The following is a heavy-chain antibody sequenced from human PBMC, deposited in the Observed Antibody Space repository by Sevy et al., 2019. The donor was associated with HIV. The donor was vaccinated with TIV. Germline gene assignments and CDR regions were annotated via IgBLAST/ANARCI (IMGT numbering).Heavy chain of an antibody. CDR1: GFTFSNYG. J-gene: IGHJ4*02. Sequence: GGSLRLSCAASGFTFSNYGMHWVRQAPGKGLEWVSYIRYDEFNKYYADSVKGRFTISRDNSRNTLYLQMNSLRDEDTAIYYCAKGAGSGLDYWGQGTLVTVSS. D-gene: IGHD6-19*01. CDR2: IRYDEFNK. CDR3: AKGAGSGLDY. V-gene: IGHV3-30*02.